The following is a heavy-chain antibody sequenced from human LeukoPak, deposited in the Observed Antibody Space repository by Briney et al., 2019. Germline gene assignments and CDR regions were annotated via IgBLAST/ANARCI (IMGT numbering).Heavy chain of an antibody. Sequence: GGSLRLSCAASGFTFSSYVMTWVRQAPGKGLEWVSTIKGDGRSTFYAESVKGRFTVSRDSSKNTLFLQMNSLRAEDTALYFCAKDHDSYGYPTSDSWGQGTQVTVSS. CDR2: IKGDGRST. D-gene: IGHD3-22*01. CDR3: AKDHDSYGYPTSDS. V-gene: IGHV3-23*01. J-gene: IGHJ4*02. CDR1: GFTFSSYV.